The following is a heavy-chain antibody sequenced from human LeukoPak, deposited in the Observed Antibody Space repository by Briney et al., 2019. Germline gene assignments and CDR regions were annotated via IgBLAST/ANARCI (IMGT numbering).Heavy chain of an antibody. D-gene: IGHD1-1*01. CDR2: IVGSSRNI. CDR1: GFSFSTYS. J-gene: IGHJ4*02. Sequence: GGSLRLSCTASGFSFSTYSMNWVRQAPGKGLEWVSYIVGSSRNIYYADSVKGRFTISRDNPKNSLYLQMDSLRAEDTAVYFCATDSPETAAFDYWGQGTLVTVSS. CDR3: ATDSPETAAFDY. V-gene: IGHV3-48*04.